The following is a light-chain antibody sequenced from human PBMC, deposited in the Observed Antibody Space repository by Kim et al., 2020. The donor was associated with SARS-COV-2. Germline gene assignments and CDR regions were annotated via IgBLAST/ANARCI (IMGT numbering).Light chain of an antibody. CDR1: RADIGDYNR. V-gene: IGLV2-18*02. CDR2: EVT. CDR3: SSYASDSISV. J-gene: IGLJ3*02. Sequence: QSALTQPPSVSGSPGQSVTIFCTGTRADIGDYNRVSWYQQSPDTAPKLILYEVTNRPSGVPDRFSGSKSGNTASLTIAGLQAEDEADYYCSSYASDSISVFGGGTQLTVL.